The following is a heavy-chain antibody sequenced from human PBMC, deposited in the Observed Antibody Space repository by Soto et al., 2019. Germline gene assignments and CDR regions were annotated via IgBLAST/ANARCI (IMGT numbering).Heavy chain of an antibody. V-gene: IGHV5-51*01. Sequence: VESLKISCKGSGYSFTSYWICCFLQMPVKVLEWMGIIYPGDSDTRYSPSFQGQVTISADKSISTAYLQWSSLKASDTAMYYCARHVYDSSGYRTYYGMDVWGQGTTVTVSS. D-gene: IGHD3-22*01. J-gene: IGHJ6*02. CDR2: IYPGDSDT. CDR1: GYSFTSYW. CDR3: ARHVYDSSGYRTYYGMDV.